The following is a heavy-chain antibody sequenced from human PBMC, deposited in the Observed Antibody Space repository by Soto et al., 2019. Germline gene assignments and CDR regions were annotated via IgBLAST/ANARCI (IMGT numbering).Heavy chain of an antibody. D-gene: IGHD6-25*01. CDR1: GFTFSDHY. CDR2: TRNKANSYTT. V-gene: IGHV3-72*01. J-gene: IGHJ4*02. Sequence: GGSLRLSCAASGFTFSDHYMDWVRQAPGKGLEWVGRTRNKANSYTTEYAASVKGRFSISRGDSKNSLYLQMNSLKIEDTAVYYCTRVRMSGLYYLDFWGRGTLVTVSS. CDR3: TRVRMSGLYYLDF.